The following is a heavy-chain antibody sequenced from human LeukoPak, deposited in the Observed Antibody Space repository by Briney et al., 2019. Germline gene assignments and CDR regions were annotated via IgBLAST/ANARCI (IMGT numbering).Heavy chain of an antibody. Sequence: PGGSLRLSCAASGFTFSSYAMSWVRQAPGKGLEWVSAISGSGGSTYYADSVKGRFTISRDNSKNTLYLQMNSLRAEDTAVYYCAKGAGDSRGYYYPYYYYGMDVWGQGTTVTVSS. D-gene: IGHD3-22*01. V-gene: IGHV3-23*01. CDR2: ISGSGGST. J-gene: IGHJ6*02. CDR1: GFTFSSYA. CDR3: AKGAGDSRGYYYPYYYYGMDV.